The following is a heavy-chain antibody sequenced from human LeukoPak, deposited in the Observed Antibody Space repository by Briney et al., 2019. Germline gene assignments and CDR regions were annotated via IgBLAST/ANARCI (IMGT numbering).Heavy chain of an antibody. CDR3: ARANSSSWHYFDC. Sequence: PGGSLRLSCAASAFTFSDYTMHWVRQAPGKGLEWVAVISYDGSQKYYADSVKGRFTISRDNSKNTVYLQMNSLRDEDTAVYYCARANSSSWHYFDCWGQRTLVTVS. CDR1: AFTFSDYT. D-gene: IGHD6-13*01. CDR2: ISYDGSQK. J-gene: IGHJ4*02. V-gene: IGHV3-30*04.